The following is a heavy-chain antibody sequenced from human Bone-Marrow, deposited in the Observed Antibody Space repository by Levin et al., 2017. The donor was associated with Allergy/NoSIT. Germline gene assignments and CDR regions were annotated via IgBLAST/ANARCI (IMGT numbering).Heavy chain of an antibody. CDR2: IWYDGSKE. J-gene: IGHJ3*01. D-gene: IGHD2/OR15-2a*01. CDR3: ARDKYGDQVLDAFDW. Sequence: LAGGSLRLSCAASGFTFKTFGMHWVRQAPGKGLEWVATIWYDGSKEFYADSVRGRFSISRDNSKDALYLQMNGLRGEDTGVYFCARDKYGDQVLDAFDWWGQGTVVTVSS. CDR1: GFTFKTFG. V-gene: IGHV3-33*01.